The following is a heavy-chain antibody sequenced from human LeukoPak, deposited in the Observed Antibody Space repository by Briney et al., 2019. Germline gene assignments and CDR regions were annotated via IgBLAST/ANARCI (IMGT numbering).Heavy chain of an antibody. J-gene: IGHJ3*02. V-gene: IGHV3-23*01. D-gene: IGHD2-2*01. CDR2: ISGSGGST. Sequence: GGSLRLSCAASGFTFSSYAMSWVRQAPGKGLEWVSAISGSGGSTYYADSVKGRFTISRDNSKNTLYLQMNSLRAEDTAVYYCAKGGPVGYCSSTSCRHDAFDIWGQGTMVTVSS. CDR1: GFTFSSYA. CDR3: AKGGPVGYCSSTSCRHDAFDI.